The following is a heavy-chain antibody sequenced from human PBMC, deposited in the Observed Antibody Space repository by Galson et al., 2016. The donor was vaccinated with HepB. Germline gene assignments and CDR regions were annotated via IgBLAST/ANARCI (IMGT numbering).Heavy chain of an antibody. CDR2: IYPGDSET. V-gene: IGHV5-51*01. CDR1: GYTFITKW. Sequence: QSGAEVKESGESLQISCKASGYTFITKWIGWVRQMPGKGLEWMGIIYPGDSETRYSPSFQGQVTFSADKSISTAYLQWSSLKASDTAMYYCATSGSYGDFDYWGQGTLVIVSS. CDR3: ATSGSYGDFDY. D-gene: IGHD1-26*01. J-gene: IGHJ4*02.